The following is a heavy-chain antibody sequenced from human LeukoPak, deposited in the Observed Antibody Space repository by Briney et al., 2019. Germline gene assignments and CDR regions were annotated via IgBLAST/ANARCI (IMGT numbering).Heavy chain of an antibody. CDR2: INPNSGGT. CDR3: ARDLDPSAPHFSRFDP. CDR1: GYTFTGYY. D-gene: IGHD1-1*01. Sequence: EASVKVSCKASGYTFTGYYMHWVRQAPGQGLEWMGWINPNSGGTNYAQKFQGRVTMTRDMSTSTVYMELSSLRSEDTAVYYCARDLDPSAPHFSRFDPWGQGTLVTVSS. J-gene: IGHJ5*02. V-gene: IGHV1-2*02.